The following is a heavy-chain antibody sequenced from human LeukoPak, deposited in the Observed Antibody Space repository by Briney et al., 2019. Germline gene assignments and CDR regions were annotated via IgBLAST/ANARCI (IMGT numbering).Heavy chain of an antibody. CDR3: ATEGSNSGSYYDGLDY. D-gene: IGHD1-26*01. Sequence: ASAKVSCKVSGYTLTELSMHWVRQAPGKGLEWMGGFDPEDGETIYAQKFQGRVTMTEDTSTDTAYMELSSLRSEDTAVYYCATEGSNSGSYYDGLDYWGQGTLVTVSS. V-gene: IGHV1-24*01. CDR2: FDPEDGET. J-gene: IGHJ4*02. CDR1: GYTLTELS.